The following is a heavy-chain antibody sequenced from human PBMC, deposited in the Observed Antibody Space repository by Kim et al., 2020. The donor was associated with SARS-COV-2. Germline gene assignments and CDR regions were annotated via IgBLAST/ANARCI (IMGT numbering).Heavy chain of an antibody. Sequence: NPSLKSRVTISVDTSKNQFSLKLSSVTAADTAVYYCARGGGSSPPPFDYWGQGTLVTVSS. V-gene: IGHV4-59*09. J-gene: IGHJ4*02. CDR3: ARGGGSSPPPFDY. D-gene: IGHD3-16*01.